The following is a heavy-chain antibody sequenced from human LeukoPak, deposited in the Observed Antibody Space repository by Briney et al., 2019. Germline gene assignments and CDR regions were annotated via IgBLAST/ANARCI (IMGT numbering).Heavy chain of an antibody. CDR3: ARDPYHGDPEYYFDS. CDR1: GFTFSGYG. Sequence: GGSLRLSCAASGFTFSGYGMHWVRQSPGKGLEWVAVIWYDGSNQYYGDSVKGRFTISRDNPKNTLYLQMNSLRAEDTAVYYCARDPYHGDPEYYFDSWGQGTLVTVSS. V-gene: IGHV3-33*01. D-gene: IGHD2-2*01. J-gene: IGHJ4*02. CDR2: IWYDGSNQ.